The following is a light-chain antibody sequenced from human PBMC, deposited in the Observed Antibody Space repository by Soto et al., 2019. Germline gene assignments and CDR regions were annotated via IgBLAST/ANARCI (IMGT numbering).Light chain of an antibody. V-gene: IGKV2-24*01. J-gene: IGKJ1*01. CDR2: KVS. Sequence: DIVMTQTPLSSPVTLGQAASISCRSSQSLVHNDGNTYLSWFQQRPGQPPRLLIYKVSDRISGVPDRFSGSGAGTDFTLTIRRLEAEDVGVYYCMQPLENFRTFGQGTKVDIK. CDR3: MQPLENFRT. CDR1: QSLVHNDGNTY.